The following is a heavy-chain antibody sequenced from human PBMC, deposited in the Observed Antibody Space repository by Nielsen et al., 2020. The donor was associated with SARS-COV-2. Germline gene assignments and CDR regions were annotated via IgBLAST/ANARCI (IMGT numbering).Heavy chain of an antibody. CDR3: ARDGGYSYGYYYYYYGMDV. J-gene: IGHJ6*02. V-gene: IGHV4-59*01. Sequence: WIRQPPGKGLEWIRYIYYSGSTNYNPSLKSRVTISVDTSKNQFSLKLSSVTAADTAVYYCARDGGYSYGYYYYYYGMDVWGQGTTVTVSS. CDR2: IYYSGST. D-gene: IGHD5-18*01.